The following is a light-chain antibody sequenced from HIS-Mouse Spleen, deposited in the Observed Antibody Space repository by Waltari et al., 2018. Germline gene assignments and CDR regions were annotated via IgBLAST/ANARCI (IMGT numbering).Light chain of an antibody. CDR3: CSYAGSSTWV. V-gene: IGLV2-23*01. J-gene: IGLJ3*02. CDR1: SSDVGSYNL. Sequence: QSALTQPASVSGSPGQSITISCTGTSSDVGSYNLVSWYQQHPGKAPKLMIYEGSKRHSGVPNRFSGSKYGNTASLTISGLQAEDEADYYCCSYAGSSTWVFGGGTKLTVL. CDR2: EGS.